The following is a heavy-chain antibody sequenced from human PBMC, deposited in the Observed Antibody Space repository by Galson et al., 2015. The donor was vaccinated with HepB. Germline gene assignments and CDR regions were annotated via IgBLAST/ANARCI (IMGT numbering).Heavy chain of an antibody. J-gene: IGHJ5*02. D-gene: IGHD1-14*01. V-gene: IGHV1-18*04. Sequence: SVKVSCKASGSTFTTYAISWVRQAPGQGLEWMGWISAYNGNTNYAQKLQGRVTMTTDTSTSTAYMELRSLRSDDTAVYYCARDRVAERPGWFDPWGQGTLVTVSS. CDR1: GSTFTTYA. CDR2: ISAYNGNT. CDR3: ARDRVAERPGWFDP.